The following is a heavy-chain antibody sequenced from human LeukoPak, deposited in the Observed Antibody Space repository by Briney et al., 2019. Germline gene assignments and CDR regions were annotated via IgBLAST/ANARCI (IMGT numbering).Heavy chain of an antibody. V-gene: IGHV5-51*01. CDR2: IYPRDSDT. CDR1: GYSFNTYW. CDR3: ARHESVGDNY. D-gene: IGHD3-10*01. J-gene: IGHJ4*02. Sequence: GESLKISCQGSGYSFNTYWIGWVRQMPGKDLEWMGIIYPRDSDTRYNPSFQGQATISADKSISTAYLQWNSLKASDTAIYYCARHESVGDNYWGQGTLVTVSS.